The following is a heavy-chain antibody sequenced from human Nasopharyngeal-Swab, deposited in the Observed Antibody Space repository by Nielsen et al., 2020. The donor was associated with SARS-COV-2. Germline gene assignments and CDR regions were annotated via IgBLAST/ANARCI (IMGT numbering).Heavy chain of an antibody. V-gene: IGHV4-34*01. D-gene: IGHD6-13*01. CDR3: ARGGSSSWYYYYYGMDV. J-gene: IGHJ6*02. CDR1: GGSFRGYD. Sequence: SETLSLTCAVYGGSFRGYDWSWIRQPPGKGLEWIGEINHSGSTNYNPSLKRRVTISVDTSKNQFSLKLSSVTAADTAVYYCARGGSSSWYYYYYGMDVWGQGTTVTVSS. CDR2: INHSGST.